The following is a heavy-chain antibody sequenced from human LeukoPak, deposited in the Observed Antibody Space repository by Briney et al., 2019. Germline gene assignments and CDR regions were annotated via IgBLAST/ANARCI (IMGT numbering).Heavy chain of an antibody. CDR1: GGSVSSGSYY. CDR2: IYYSGST. V-gene: IGHV4-61*01. J-gene: IGHJ6*04. D-gene: IGHD1-26*01. CDR3: ARDGSAQQYFYPYYYYGMDV. Sequence: PSETLSLTCTVSGGSVSSGSYYWSWIRQPPGKGLEWIGYIYYSGSTNYNPSLKSRVTISVDTSKNQFSLKLSSVTAADTAVYYCARDGSAQQYFYPYYYYGMDVWGKGTTVTVSS.